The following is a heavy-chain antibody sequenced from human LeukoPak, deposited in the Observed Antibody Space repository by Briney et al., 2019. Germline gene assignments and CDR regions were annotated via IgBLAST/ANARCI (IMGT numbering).Heavy chain of an antibody. Sequence: PSETLSLTCAVYGGSFSGYYWSWIRQPPGKGLEWIGEINHSGSTNYNPSLKSRVTISVDTSKNQFSLKLSSVTAADTAVYYCARRVGYCSSTSCYRGANYYYYMDVWGKGTTVTISS. CDR2: INHSGST. J-gene: IGHJ6*03. CDR1: GGSFSGYY. D-gene: IGHD2-2*02. V-gene: IGHV4-34*01. CDR3: ARRVGYCSSTSCYRGANYYYYMDV.